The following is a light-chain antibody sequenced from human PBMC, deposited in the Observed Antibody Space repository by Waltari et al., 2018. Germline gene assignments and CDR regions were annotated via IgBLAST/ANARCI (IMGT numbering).Light chain of an antibody. V-gene: IGKV3-15*01. CDR2: RSS. CDR3: QHYNNWXPXT. J-gene: IGKJ1*01. Sequence: EIVMTQSPATLSVSPGERATLSCRASQSISSNLAWYQQKPGQAPRLLIYRSSTRATXXXXXXXXXGSGXXXTXTISSXXXEXXAVYYCQHYNNWXPXTFGQGTKVEI. CDR1: QSISSN.